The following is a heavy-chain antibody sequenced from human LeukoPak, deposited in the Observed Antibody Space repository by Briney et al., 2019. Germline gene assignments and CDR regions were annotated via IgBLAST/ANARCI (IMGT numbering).Heavy chain of an antibody. V-gene: IGHV4-59*12. J-gene: IGHJ5*02. D-gene: IGHD6-19*01. CDR2: IYYSGNT. CDR3: ARRRAVAGNWFDP. Sequence: SETLSLNCTVSGGSISYYYWSWIRQPPGKGLEWIGYIYYSGNTNYNPSLKSRVTISVDTSKNQFSLKLSSVTAADTAVYYCARRRAVAGNWFDPWGQGTLVTVSS. CDR1: GGSISYYY.